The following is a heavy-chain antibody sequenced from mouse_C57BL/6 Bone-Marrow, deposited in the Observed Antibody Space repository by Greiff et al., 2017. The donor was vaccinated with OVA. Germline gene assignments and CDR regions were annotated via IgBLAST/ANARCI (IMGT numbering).Heavy chain of an antibody. CDR3: ARAGESDYFDY. CDR2: IWSGGST. D-gene: IGHD6-2*01. CDR1: GFSLTSYG. Sequence: VQLQQSGPGLVQPSQSLSITCTVSGFSLTSYGVHWVRQSPGKGLAWLGVIWSGGSTDYNAAFISRLSISKDNSKSQVFFKMNSLQADDTAIYYCARAGESDYFDYWGQGTTLTVSS. V-gene: IGHV2-2*01. J-gene: IGHJ2*01.